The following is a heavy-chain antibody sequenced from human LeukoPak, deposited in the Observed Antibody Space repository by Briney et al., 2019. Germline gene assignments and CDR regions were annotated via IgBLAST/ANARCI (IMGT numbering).Heavy chain of an antibody. CDR2: ISGSAHKI. Sequence: SGGSLRLSCVGSGFTFSNYAMSWVRQAPGKGLDWVSVISGSAHKIRYADSVRGRFTISRDNSEITVYLQMNNLRGEDTAIYYCAGRITGYSSGYVFWGQGTLVTVSS. CDR3: AGRITGYSSGYVF. V-gene: IGHV3-23*01. J-gene: IGHJ4*02. CDR1: GFTFSNYA. D-gene: IGHD5-18*01.